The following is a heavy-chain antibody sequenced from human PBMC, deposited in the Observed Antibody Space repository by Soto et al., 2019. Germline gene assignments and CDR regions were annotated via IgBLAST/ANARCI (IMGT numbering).Heavy chain of an antibody. CDR1: GGSISSSSYY. J-gene: IGHJ4*02. Sequence: KPSETLSLTCTVSGGSISSSSYYWGWIRQPPGKGLEWIGSIYYSGSTYYNPSLKSRVTISVDTSKNQFSLKLSSVTAADTAVYYCASQGVEMATIYHFDYWGQGTLVTVSS. CDR3: ASQGVEMATIYHFDY. V-gene: IGHV4-39*01. D-gene: IGHD5-12*01. CDR2: IYYSGST.